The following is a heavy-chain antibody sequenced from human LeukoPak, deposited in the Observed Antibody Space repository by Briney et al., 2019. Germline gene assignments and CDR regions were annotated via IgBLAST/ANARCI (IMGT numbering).Heavy chain of an antibody. D-gene: IGHD3-16*02. J-gene: IGHJ4*02. V-gene: IGHV3-23*01. CDR2: ISDASFSI. CDR1: GFAFKSYS. Sequence: GGSLRLSCAASGFAFKSYSMYWVRQGPGKGLEWVASISDASFSINYADSVNGRFTISRDNSKNILYLQMNNLRAEDTAVYYCAKKMGTYRAFDYWGQGTLVAVSS. CDR3: AKKMGTYRAFDY.